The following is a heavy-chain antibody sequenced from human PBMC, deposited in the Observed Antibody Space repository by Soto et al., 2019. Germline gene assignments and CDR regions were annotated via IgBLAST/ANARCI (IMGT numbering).Heavy chain of an antibody. J-gene: IGHJ6*03. CDR3: AKDYYMGV. Sequence: EEQLMESGGGLVQPGGSLRLSCAASGFPFSSYAMSWVRQAPGAGLELVSSINIDGATHYIDSVKGRFTISRDNSKYTLYLQMSRLRAEYTAVYYSAKDYYMGVWAKGTTVTVSS. CDR2: INIDGAT. CDR1: GFPFSSYA. V-gene: IGHV3-23*01.